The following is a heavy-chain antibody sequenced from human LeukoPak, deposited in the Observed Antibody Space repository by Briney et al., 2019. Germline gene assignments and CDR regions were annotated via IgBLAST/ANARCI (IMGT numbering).Heavy chain of an antibody. CDR1: GGTFSSCA. V-gene: IGHV1-69*04. CDR2: IIPILGIA. CDR3: ARAGPYYYDSSGYSDDY. D-gene: IGHD3-22*01. J-gene: IGHJ4*02. Sequence: SVKVSCKASGGTFSSCAISWVRQAPGQGLEWMGRIIPILGIANYAQKFQGRVTITADKSTSTAYMELSSLRSEDTAVYYCARAGPYYYDSSGYSDDYWGQGTLVTVSS.